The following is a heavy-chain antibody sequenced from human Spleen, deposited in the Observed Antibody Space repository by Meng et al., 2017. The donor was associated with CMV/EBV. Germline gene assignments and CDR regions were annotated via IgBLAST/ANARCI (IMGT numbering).Heavy chain of an antibody. CDR2: INPNSGGT. J-gene: IGHJ4*02. V-gene: IGHV1-2*02. Sequence: QVQLGRSGAEVKKPGASVKVSCKASGYTFTGYYMHWVRQAPGQGLEWMGWINPNSGGTNYAQKFQGRVTMTRDTSISTAYMELSRLRSDDTAVYYCASSTYYYDSSGYRVTGYFDYWGQGTLVTVSS. D-gene: IGHD3-22*01. CDR3: ASSTYYYDSSGYRVTGYFDY. CDR1: GYTFTGYY.